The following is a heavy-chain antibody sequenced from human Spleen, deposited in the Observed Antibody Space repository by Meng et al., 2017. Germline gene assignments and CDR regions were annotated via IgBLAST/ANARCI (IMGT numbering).Heavy chain of an antibody. CDR2: INAVFGTT. CDR1: GGIFSNYV. Sequence: SVKVSCKALGGIFSNYVIGWVRQAPGQGLEWMGGINAVFGTTNYAQKFQGRVTITTDESTSTAYMELSSLRSEDTAVYYCAGLHYGSGSYYSDYWGQGTLVTVSS. D-gene: IGHD3-10*01. V-gene: IGHV1-69*05. CDR3: AGLHYGSGSYYSDY. J-gene: IGHJ4*02.